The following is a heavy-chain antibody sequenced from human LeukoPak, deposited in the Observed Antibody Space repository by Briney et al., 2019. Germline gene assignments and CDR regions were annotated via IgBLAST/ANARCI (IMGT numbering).Heavy chain of an antibody. CDR1: GGSISSYY. V-gene: IGHV4-4*07. CDR3: ARVMGGSGSYSKKYFDY. Sequence: PSETLSLTCTVSGGSISSYYWSWIRQPAGKGLEWIGRIYTSGSTNYNPSLKSRVTMSVDTSKNQFSLKLSSVTAADTAVYYCARVMGGSGSYSKKYFDYWGQGTLVTVSS. J-gene: IGHJ4*02. D-gene: IGHD3-10*01. CDR2: IYTSGST.